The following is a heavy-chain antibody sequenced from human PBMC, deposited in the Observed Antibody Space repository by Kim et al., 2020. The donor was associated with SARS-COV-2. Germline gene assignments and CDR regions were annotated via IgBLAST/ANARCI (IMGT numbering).Heavy chain of an antibody. J-gene: IGHJ3*02. CDR1: GGTFSSYA. CDR3: ARGNWNDVGAFDI. V-gene: IGHV1-69*13. CDR2: IIPIFGTA. D-gene: IGHD1-1*01. Sequence: SVKVSCKASGGTFSSYAISWVRQAPGQGLEWMGGIIPIFGTANYAQKFQGRVTITADESTNTAYMELSSLRSEDTAVYYCARGNWNDVGAFDIWGQGTMVTVSS.